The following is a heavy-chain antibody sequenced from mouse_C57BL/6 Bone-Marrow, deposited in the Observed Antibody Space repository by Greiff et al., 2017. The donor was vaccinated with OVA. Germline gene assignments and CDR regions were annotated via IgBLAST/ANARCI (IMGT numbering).Heavy chain of an antibody. J-gene: IGHJ1*03. CDR2: IHPNSGST. CDR3: ARKTGSSYVGWYFDV. Sequence: QVQLQQPGAELVKPGASVKLSCKASGYTFTSYWMHWVKQRPGQGLEWIGMIHPNSGSTNYNEKFTSKATLTVDKSSSTAYMQLSSLTSEDSAVYYCARKTGSSYVGWYFDVWGTGTTVTVSS. D-gene: IGHD1-1*01. CDR1: GYTFTSYW. V-gene: IGHV1-64*01.